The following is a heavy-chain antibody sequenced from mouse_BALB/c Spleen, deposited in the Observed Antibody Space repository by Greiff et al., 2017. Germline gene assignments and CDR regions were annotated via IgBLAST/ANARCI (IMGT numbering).Heavy chain of an antibody. CDR3: AREDGHWYFDV. J-gene: IGHJ1*01. Sequence: EVQGVESGGGLVQPGGSRKLSCAASGFTFSSFGMHWVRQAPEKGLEWVAYISSGSSTIYYADTVKGRFTISRDNPKNTLFLQMTSLRSEDTAMYYCAREDGHWYFDVWGAGTTVTVSS. CDR1: GFTFSSFG. CDR2: ISSGSSTI. D-gene: IGHD1-2*01. V-gene: IGHV5-17*02.